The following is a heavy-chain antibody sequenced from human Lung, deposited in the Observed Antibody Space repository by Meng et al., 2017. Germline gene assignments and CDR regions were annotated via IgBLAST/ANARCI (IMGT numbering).Heavy chain of an antibody. D-gene: IGHD4-11*01. Sequence: QGQLHKWGPGLLKPSGTLSLTCVGSGGSFSDYYWSWIRQPPGKGLEWIGEINHSGSTNYNPSLESRATISVDTSQNNLSLKLSSVTAADSAVYYCARGPTTMAHDFDYWGQGTLVTVSS. CDR3: ARGPTTMAHDFDY. J-gene: IGHJ4*02. CDR2: INHSGST. V-gene: IGHV4-34*01. CDR1: GGSFSDYY.